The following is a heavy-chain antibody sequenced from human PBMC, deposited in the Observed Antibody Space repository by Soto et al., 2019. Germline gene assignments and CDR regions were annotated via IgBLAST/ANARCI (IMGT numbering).Heavy chain of an antibody. J-gene: IGHJ6*02. CDR1: GYTLTELS. V-gene: IGHV1-24*01. Sequence: VKVSCKVSGYTLTELSMHWVRQAPGKGLEWMGGFDPEDGETIYAQKFQGRVTMTEDTSTDTAYMELSSLRSEDTAVYYCATSGQYQLHNYYYGMDVWGQGTTVTVSS. CDR3: ATSGQYQLHNYYYGMDV. CDR2: FDPEDGET. D-gene: IGHD2-2*01.